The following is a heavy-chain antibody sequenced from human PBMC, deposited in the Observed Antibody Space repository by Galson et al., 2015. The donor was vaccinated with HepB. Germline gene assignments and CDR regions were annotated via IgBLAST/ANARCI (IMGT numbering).Heavy chain of an antibody. V-gene: IGHV5-10-1*01. Sequence: QSGAEVKKPGESLRISCKASGYSFTNYWITWVRQMPGKGLEWMGRIDPSDSYTNYNPSFQGHVTTSADKSISTAYLQWSSLKASDTAMYYCARRSGYCSSFGCYGDSFDYWGQGALVTVSS. CDR2: IDPSDSYT. J-gene: IGHJ4*02. CDR3: ARRSGYCSSFGCYGDSFDY. D-gene: IGHD2-2*01. CDR1: GYSFTNYW.